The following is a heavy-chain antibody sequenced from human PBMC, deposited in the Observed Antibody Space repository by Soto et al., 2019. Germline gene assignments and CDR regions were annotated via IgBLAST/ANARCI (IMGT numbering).Heavy chain of an antibody. J-gene: IGHJ6*02. CDR2: IIPLFGTT. D-gene: IGHD3-10*01. CDR3: AAELGFGKLSVV. CDR1: GDTFKNCV. Sequence: QVQVVQSGVEVRRPGSSVKVSCKASGDTFKNCVISWVRQAPGQGLEWMGGIIPLFGTTDFAQRFQGSLTITTDESTTTAYMELSTLRSEDPATYYCAAELGFGKLSVVWGQGTTVIVSS. V-gene: IGHV1-69*01.